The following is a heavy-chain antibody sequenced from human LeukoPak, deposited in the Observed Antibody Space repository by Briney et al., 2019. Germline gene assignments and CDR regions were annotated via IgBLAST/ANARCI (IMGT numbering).Heavy chain of an antibody. J-gene: IGHJ6*02. CDR2: INSDGSST. CDR3: ARVPGTTGTPHYYYGMDV. CDR1: GFTFSSYW. Sequence: TGGSLRLSCAASGFTFSSYWMHWVRQAPGKGLVWVSRINSDGSSTSYADSVKGRFTISRDNAKNTLYLQMNSLRAEDTAVYYCARVPGTTGTPHYYYGMDVWGQGTTVTVSS. D-gene: IGHD1-1*01. V-gene: IGHV3-74*01.